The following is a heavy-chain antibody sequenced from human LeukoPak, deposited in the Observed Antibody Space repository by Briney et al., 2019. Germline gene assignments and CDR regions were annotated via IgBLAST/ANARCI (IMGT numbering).Heavy chain of an antibody. CDR1: GFAFSSYG. V-gene: IGHV3-33*01. CDR3: ARDSSGFDY. Sequence: GRSLRLSCAASGFAFSSYGMHWVRQAPGKGLEWVAVIWYDGSNKYYADSVKGRFTISRDNPKNTLYLQMNSLRAEDTAVYYCARDSSGFDYWGQGTLVTVSS. CDR2: IWYDGSNK. J-gene: IGHJ4*02. D-gene: IGHD6-19*01.